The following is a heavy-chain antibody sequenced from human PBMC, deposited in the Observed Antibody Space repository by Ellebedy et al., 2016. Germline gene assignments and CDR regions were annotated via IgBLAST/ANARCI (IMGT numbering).Heavy chain of an antibody. CDR3: TTLYYDILYGMDV. Sequence: GESLKISCAASGFTFSNAWMSWVRQAPGKGLEWVGRIKSKTDGGTTDYAAPVKGRFTISRDDSKNTLYLQMNSLKTEDTAVYYCTTLYYDILYGMDVWGQGTTVTVSS. D-gene: IGHD3-9*01. CDR1: GFTFSNAW. CDR2: IKSKTDGGTT. V-gene: IGHV3-15*01. J-gene: IGHJ6*02.